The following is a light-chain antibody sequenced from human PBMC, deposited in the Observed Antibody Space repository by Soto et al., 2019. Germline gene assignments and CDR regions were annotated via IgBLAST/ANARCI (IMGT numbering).Light chain of an antibody. V-gene: IGKV1-5*01. CDR3: QQYNTYSA. CDR1: QGISSY. Sequence: DIQLTQSPSSLSASVGDRVTITCRVSQGISSYLNWYRQKPGKAPELLIYDASSLKSGVPSRFSGSGSGTEFTLTISSLQPDDFATYYCQQYNTYSAFGQGTKV. J-gene: IGKJ1*01. CDR2: DAS.